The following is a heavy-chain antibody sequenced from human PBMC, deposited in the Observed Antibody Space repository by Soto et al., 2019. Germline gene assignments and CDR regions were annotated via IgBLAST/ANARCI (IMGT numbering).Heavy chain of an antibody. V-gene: IGHV1-2*04. CDR3: ARGGTEYSQPFDPSSHGHYGMAV. CDR1: GYTFTGYY. D-gene: IGHD5-12*01. J-gene: IGHJ6*02. CDR2: INPNSGGT. Sequence: ASVKVSCKASGYTFTGYYMHWVRQAPGQGLEWMGWINPNSGGTNYAQKFQGWVTMTRDTSISTAYMELSRLRSDDTAVYYCARGGTEYSQPFDPSSHGHYGMAVWGQGTTVTVSS.